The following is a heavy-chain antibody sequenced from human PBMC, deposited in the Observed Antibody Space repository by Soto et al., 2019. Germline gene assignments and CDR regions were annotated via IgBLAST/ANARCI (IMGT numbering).Heavy chain of an antibody. D-gene: IGHD3-3*01. J-gene: IGHJ5*02. Sequence: PSETLSLTCTVSGGSISSGDYYWSWVRQHPGKGLEWIGYRSFSGSTYYNPSLKSRVTIVVDTPKNQFSLRLSSVTAADTAIYYCATRITVFGLLIPPFDPWGQGTQVTVSS. CDR3: ATRITVFGLLIPPFDP. V-gene: IGHV4-30-4*02. CDR2: RSFSGST. CDR1: GGSISSGDYY.